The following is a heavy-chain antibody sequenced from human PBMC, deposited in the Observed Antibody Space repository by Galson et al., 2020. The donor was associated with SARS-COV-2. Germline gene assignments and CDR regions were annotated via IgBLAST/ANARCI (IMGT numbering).Heavy chain of an antibody. CDR1: GYSFTSYW. CDR3: ARGSLLDPYYYYYCYMAV. D-gene: IGHD3-16*01. V-gene: IGHV5-51*01. CDR2: IYPGDSDT. J-gene: IGHJ6*03. Sequence: HGESLKISCKGSGYSFTSYWIGWVRQMPGKGLEWMGIIYPGDSDTRYSPSFQGQVTISADKSISTAYLQWSRLKASDTAMYYCARGSLLDPYYYYYCYMAVWGKGTTVTVSS.